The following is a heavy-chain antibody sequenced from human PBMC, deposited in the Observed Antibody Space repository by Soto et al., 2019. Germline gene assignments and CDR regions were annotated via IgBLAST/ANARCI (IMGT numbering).Heavy chain of an antibody. J-gene: IGHJ6*02. CDR2: IKSKTDGGTT. Sequence: PGGSLRLSCAASGFTFSNAWMNWVRQAPGKGLEWVGRIKSKTDGGTTDYAAPVKGRFTISRDDSKNTLYLQMNSLKTEDTAVYYCTTDRDYYGSGSYSYYYGMDVWGQGTTVTVSS. V-gene: IGHV3-15*07. CDR3: TTDRDYYGSGSYSYYYGMDV. D-gene: IGHD3-10*01. CDR1: GFTFSNAW.